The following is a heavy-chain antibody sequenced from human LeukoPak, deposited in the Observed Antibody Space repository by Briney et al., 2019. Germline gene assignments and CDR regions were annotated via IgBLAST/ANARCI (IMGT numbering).Heavy chain of an antibody. CDR1: GFTFSTFA. CDR3: AKARPTLGVSTAIDY. Sequence: GGSLRLSCAASGFTFSTFAMNWFRQAPGKGLEWVSSVSASGDSAYYADSVKGRFTISRDNSENTLYVQMNSLRDEDTAVYYCAKARPTLGVSTAIDYWGQGTLVTVSS. V-gene: IGHV3-23*01. J-gene: IGHJ4*02. CDR2: VSASGDSA. D-gene: IGHD3-3*01.